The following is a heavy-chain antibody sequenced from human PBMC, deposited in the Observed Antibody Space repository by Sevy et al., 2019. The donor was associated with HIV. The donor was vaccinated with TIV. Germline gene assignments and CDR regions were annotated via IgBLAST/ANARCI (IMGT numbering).Heavy chain of an antibody. J-gene: IGHJ4*02. CDR2: MSGRGGAI. Sequence: GGSLRLSCATSGFTFSIYAMSWVRQAPGKGLEWVSSMSGRGGAIYYADSVKGRFTISRDNSRNTLYLHMNSLRVGDTAVYFCAKNRGDLGTARVFDYWGQGTLVTVSS. V-gene: IGHV3-23*01. CDR1: GFTFSIYA. D-gene: IGHD3-10*01. CDR3: AKNRGDLGTARVFDY.